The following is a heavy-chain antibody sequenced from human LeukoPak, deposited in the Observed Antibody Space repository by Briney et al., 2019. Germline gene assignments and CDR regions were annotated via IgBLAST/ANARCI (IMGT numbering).Heavy chain of an antibody. CDR3: ARSGSIRGYDFWSGYYPAFDY. Sequence: GASVKVSCKASGYTFTSHAMHWVRQAPGQRLEWMGWINAGNGNTKYSQKFQGRVTITRDTSASTAYMELSSLRSEDTAVYYCARSGSIRGYDFWSGYYPAFDYWGQGTLVTVSS. CDR2: INAGNGNT. V-gene: IGHV1-3*01. D-gene: IGHD3-3*01. J-gene: IGHJ4*02. CDR1: GYTFTSHA.